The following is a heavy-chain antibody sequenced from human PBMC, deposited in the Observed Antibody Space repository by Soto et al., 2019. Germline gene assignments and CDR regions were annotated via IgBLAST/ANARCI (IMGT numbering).Heavy chain of an antibody. V-gene: IGHV4-4*07. CDR3: ARISGGPIR. CDR1: GGSISGFY. Sequence: SEPLSLTCTVSGGSISGFYWNWFRQPAGKGLEWIGRIHTGGTTNYKPSLRSRVTMSVDTSKNQFSLKLTSVTAADTAVYYCARISGGPIRWGQGTLVTVSS. J-gene: IGHJ4*02. CDR2: IHTGGTT.